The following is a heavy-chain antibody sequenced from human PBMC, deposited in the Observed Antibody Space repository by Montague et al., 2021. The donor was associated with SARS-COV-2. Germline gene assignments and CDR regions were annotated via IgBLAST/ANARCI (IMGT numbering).Heavy chain of an antibody. J-gene: IGHJ6*02. D-gene: IGHD2-8*01. CDR1: GLTFNDYP. CDR3: SREREVSMLYYYYGMDV. V-gene: IGHV3-21*01. CDR2: ISSSSNYI. Sequence: SLRLSCAASGLTFNDYPLNWVRQAPGKGLDWVSSISSSSNYIYYSDSAQGRFTISRDNAKNTLYLQMNSLRAEDTAVYFCSREREVSMLYYYYGMDVWGQGTTVTVSS.